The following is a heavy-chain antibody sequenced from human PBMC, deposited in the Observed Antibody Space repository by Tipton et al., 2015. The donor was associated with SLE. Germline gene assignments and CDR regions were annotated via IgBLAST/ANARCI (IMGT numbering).Heavy chain of an antibody. Sequence: SLRLSCAASGFTFSSYEMNWVRQVPGKGLEWVSYISSSGSTIYYADSVKGRFTIPRDNAKNSLYLQMNSLRAEDTAVYYCARDQGSVYNWFDPWGQGTLVTVSS. J-gene: IGHJ5*02. D-gene: IGHD3-10*01. CDR1: GFTFSSYE. V-gene: IGHV3-48*03. CDR3: ARDQGSVYNWFDP. CDR2: ISSSGSTI.